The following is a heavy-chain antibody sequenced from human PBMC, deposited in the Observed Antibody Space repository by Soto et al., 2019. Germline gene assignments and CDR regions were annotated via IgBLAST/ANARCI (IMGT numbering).Heavy chain of an antibody. Sequence: GASVKVSCKASGGTFSSYAISWVRQAPGKGLEWMGGFDPEDGETIYAQKFQGRVTMTEDTSTDTAYMELSSLRSEDTAVYYCATDIVRGDYVWGQGTTVTVSS. CDR3: ATDIVRGDYV. J-gene: IGHJ6*02. V-gene: IGHV1-24*01. CDR2: FDPEDGET. CDR1: GGTFSSYA. D-gene: IGHD3-10*01.